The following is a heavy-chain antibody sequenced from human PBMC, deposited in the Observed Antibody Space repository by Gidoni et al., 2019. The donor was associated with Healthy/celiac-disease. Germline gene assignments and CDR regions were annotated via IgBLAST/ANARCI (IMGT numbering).Heavy chain of an antibody. Sequence: QVQLVESGGGVVQPGRSLRLSCAASGFTFSSYGMHWVRQAPGKGLEWVAVISYDGSNKYYADSVQGRFTISRDNSKNTLYLQMNSLRAEDTAVYYCAKAAAAGFDIWGQGTMVTVSS. J-gene: IGHJ3*02. CDR3: AKAAAAGFDI. CDR1: GFTFSSYG. V-gene: IGHV3-30*18. CDR2: ISYDGSNK. D-gene: IGHD6-13*01.